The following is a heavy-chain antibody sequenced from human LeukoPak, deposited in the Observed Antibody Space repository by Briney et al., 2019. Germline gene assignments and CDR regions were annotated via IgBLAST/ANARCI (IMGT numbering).Heavy chain of an antibody. CDR3: ARDSYDSSGYYDY. CDR1: GGSISSYY. J-gene: IGHJ4*02. Sequence: SETLSLTCTVSGGSISSYYWSWIRQPPGKGLEWIGYIYYSGSTNYNPSLKSRVTISVDTSKNQFSLKLSSATAADTAVYYCARDSYDSSGYYDYWGQGTLVTVSS. CDR2: IYYSGST. V-gene: IGHV4-59*01. D-gene: IGHD3-22*01.